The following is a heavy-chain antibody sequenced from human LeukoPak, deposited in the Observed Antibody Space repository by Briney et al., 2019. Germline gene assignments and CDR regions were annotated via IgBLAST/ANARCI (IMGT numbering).Heavy chain of an antibody. V-gene: IGHV4-30-2*01. J-gene: IGHJ6*04. CDR3: ARDDYYYGMDV. Sequence: SQTLSLTCAVSGVSISSGGYSWSWIRQPPGKGLEWIGYIYHSGSTYYNPSLKSRVTITVIMSTYMFSLKLSSVTAADTAVYYCARDDYYYGMDVWGKGTTVTVSS. CDR1: GVSISSGGYS. CDR2: IYHSGST.